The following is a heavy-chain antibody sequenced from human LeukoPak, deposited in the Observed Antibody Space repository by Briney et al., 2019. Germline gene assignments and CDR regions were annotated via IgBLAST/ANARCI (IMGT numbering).Heavy chain of an antibody. CDR2: ISGDGGST. J-gene: IGHJ4*02. Sequence: PGESLRLSCAASGFTFDDYAIHWVRQAPGKGLEWVSLISGDGGSTYYADSVKGRFTISRDNSKNSVYLQMNSLRSEDTALYYCAKDRPKSYWGQGTLVTVSS. CDR1: GFTFDDYA. CDR3: AKDRPKSY. V-gene: IGHV3-43*02.